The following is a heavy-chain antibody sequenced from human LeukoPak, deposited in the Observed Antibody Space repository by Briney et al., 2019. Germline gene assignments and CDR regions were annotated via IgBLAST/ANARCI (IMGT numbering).Heavy chain of an antibody. V-gene: IGHV3-7*01. CDR1: GFTFSSYW. D-gene: IGHD3-22*01. Sequence: GGSLRLSCAASGFTFSSYWMSWVRQAPGKGLEWVANIKQDGTEILYMDSVKGRFTISRDNAKNSLFLQMNSLRVEDTAVYYCARVVYYYDSSGPPDYWGQGTLVTVSS. CDR3: ARVVYYYDSSGPPDY. J-gene: IGHJ4*02. CDR2: IKQDGTEI.